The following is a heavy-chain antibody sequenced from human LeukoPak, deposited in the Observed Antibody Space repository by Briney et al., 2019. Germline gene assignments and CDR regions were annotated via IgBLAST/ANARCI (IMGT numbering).Heavy chain of an antibody. CDR1: GGSISSSNW. D-gene: IGHD6-19*01. CDR3: ARVRGYSSGSAFDI. J-gene: IGHJ3*02. CDR2: IYHSGST. V-gene: IGHV4-4*02. Sequence: KPSETLSLTCAVSGGSISSSNWWSWVRQPPGKGLEWIGEIYHSGSTNYNPSLKSRVTISVDKSKNQFSLKLSSVTAADTAVYYCARVRGYSSGSAFDIWGQGTMVTVSS.